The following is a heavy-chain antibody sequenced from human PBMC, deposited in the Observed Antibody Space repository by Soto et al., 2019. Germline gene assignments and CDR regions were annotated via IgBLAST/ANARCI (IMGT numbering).Heavy chain of an antibody. CDR3: ASSYDSSGYYIFDY. CDR1: GGTFSSYT. CDR2: IIPILGIA. Sequence: GASVKVSCKASGGTFSSYTISWVRQAPGQGLEWMGRIIPILGIANYAQKFQGRVTITAENSTSTAYMELSSLKFEDTAVYYCASSYDSSGYYIFDYWGQGTLVTVSS. J-gene: IGHJ4*02. D-gene: IGHD3-22*01. V-gene: IGHV1-69*02.